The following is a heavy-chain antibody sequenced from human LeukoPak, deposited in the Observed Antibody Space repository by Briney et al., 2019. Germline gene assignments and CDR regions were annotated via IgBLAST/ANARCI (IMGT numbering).Heavy chain of an antibody. CDR1: GGSISSNS. CDR3: ARRPVTGPNWFDP. J-gene: IGHJ5*02. Sequence: SETLSLTCTVSGGSISSNSWTWIRQPPGKGLEWIGYISYSGSAKYSPSLKSRATISVDTSKNEFSLKLSSVTAADTAVYYCARRPVTGPNWFDPWGQGTLVTVSS. CDR2: ISYSGSA. D-gene: IGHD2-21*02. V-gene: IGHV4-59*08.